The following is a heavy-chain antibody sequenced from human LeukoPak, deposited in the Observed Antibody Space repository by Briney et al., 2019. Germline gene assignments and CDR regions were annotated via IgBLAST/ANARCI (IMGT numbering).Heavy chain of an antibody. D-gene: IGHD6-19*01. Sequence: GASVKVSCKASGYTFTSYAMHWVRQAPGQRLEWMGWINPNSGGTNYAQRFQGWVTMTRDTSISTAYMELSRLRSDDTAVYYCARDLGVAVAGYYYYGMDVWGQGTTVTVSS. CDR3: ARDLGVAVAGYYYYGMDV. CDR2: INPNSGGT. CDR1: GYTFTSYA. J-gene: IGHJ6*02. V-gene: IGHV1-2*04.